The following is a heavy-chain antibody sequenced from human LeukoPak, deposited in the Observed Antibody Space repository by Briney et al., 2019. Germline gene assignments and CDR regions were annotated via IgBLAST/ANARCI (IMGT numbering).Heavy chain of an antibody. Sequence: ASVKVSCKASGYTFTGYYMHRVRQAPGQGLEWMGWINPNSGGTNYAQKFQGRVTMTRGTSISTAYMELSRLRSEDTAVYYCARSFRFRNRFGELLTTMDVWGKGTTVTVSS. CDR1: GYTFTGYY. D-gene: IGHD3-10*01. V-gene: IGHV1-2*02. CDR2: INPNSGGT. J-gene: IGHJ6*04. CDR3: ARSFRFRNRFGELLTTMDV.